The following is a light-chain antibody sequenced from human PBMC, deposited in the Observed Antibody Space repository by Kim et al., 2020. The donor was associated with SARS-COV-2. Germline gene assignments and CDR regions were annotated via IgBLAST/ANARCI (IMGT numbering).Light chain of an antibody. CDR2: GST. J-gene: IGLJ1*01. Sequence: RVTISCNGSSSNIGAGYDVHWYQQFPGTAPRLLIYGSTNRPSGVPDRFSGSKSDTSASLAITGLQAEDEADYFCQSYDNSLGGYVFATGTKVTVL. V-gene: IGLV1-40*01. CDR1: SSNIGAGYD. CDR3: QSYDNSLGGYV.